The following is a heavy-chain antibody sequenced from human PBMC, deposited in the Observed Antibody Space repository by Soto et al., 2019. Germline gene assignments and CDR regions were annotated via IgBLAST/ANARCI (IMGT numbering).Heavy chain of an antibody. CDR1: GGTFSSYA. CDR3: ARGQGGSYYYVDYYYYGMDV. D-gene: IGHD1-26*01. V-gene: IGHV1-69*13. Sequence: SVKVSCKASGGTFSSYAISWVRQAPGQGLEWMGGIIPIFGTANYAQKFQGRVTITADESTSTAYMELSSLRSEDTAVYYCARGQGGSYYYVDYYYYGMDVWGQGTTVTVSS. J-gene: IGHJ6*02. CDR2: IIPIFGTA.